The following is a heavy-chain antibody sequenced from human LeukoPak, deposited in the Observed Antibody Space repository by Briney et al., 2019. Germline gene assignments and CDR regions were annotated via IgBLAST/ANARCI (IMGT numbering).Heavy chain of an antibody. D-gene: IGHD2-2*01. V-gene: IGHV3-7*03. CDR3: ARDLVVVPAAHYYYYYGMDV. J-gene: IGHJ6*04. Sequence: GGSLRLSCAASGFTLSSYWMSWVRQAPGKGLEWVANIKQDGSEKYYVDSVKGRFTISRDNAKNSLYLQMNSLRAEDTAVYYCARDLVVVPAAHYYYYYGMDVWGKGTTVTVSS. CDR2: IKQDGSEK. CDR1: GFTLSSYW.